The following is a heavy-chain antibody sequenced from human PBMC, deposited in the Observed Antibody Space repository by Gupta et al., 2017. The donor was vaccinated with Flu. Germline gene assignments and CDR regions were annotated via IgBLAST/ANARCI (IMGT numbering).Heavy chain of an antibody. CDR3: ARTSSFDY. CDR2: ISYDGSNK. Sequence: PGKGLEWVAVISYDGSNKYYADSVKGRFTISRDNSKNNMYLQMNSLRAEDTAVYYCARTSSFDYWGQGTLVTVSS. J-gene: IGHJ4*02. V-gene: IGHV3-30-3*01.